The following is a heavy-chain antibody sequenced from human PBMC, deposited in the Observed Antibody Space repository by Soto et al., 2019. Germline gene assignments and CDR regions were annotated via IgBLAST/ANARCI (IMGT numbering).Heavy chain of an antibody. J-gene: IGHJ3*02. D-gene: IGHD6-13*01. CDR2: IYYSGST. V-gene: IGHV4-59*01. Sequence: PSETLSLTCTVSGGSISSYYWSWIRQPPGKGLEWIGYIYYSGSTNYNPSLKSRVTISVDTSKNKFSLKLSSVTAADTAVYYCARAPSRYSSSWYGTADAFDIWGQGTMVTVSS. CDR1: GGSISSYY. CDR3: ARAPSRYSSSWYGTADAFDI.